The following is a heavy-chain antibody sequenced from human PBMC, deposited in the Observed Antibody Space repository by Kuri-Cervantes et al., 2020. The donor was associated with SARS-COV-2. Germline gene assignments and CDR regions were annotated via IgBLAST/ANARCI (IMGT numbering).Heavy chain of an antibody. CDR3: ARGGIGLDYYGSGSYLSYYYGMDV. CDR2: IYHSGST. Sequence: ESLKISCAVYGGSFSGYYWSWIRQPPGKGLEWIGEIYHSGSTNYNPSLKSRVTISVDKSKNQFSLKLSSVTAADTAVYYCARGGIGLDYYGSGSYLSYYYGMDVWGQGTTVTVSS. D-gene: IGHD3-10*01. J-gene: IGHJ6*02. CDR1: GGSFSGYY. V-gene: IGHV4-34*01.